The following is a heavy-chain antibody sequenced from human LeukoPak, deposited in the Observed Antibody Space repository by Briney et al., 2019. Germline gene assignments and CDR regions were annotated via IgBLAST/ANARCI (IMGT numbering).Heavy chain of an antibody. Sequence: PGGSLRLSCAASGFTFSNYYLSWIRQAPGKGLEWLSYISSATNIQYADSVRGRFTISRDNAKNSLYLQMNRLRDEDTAVYYCARVDFYYDSSGYVGEYFQHWGQGTVVTVSS. V-gene: IGHV3-11*01. CDR3: ARVDFYYDSSGYVGEYFQH. D-gene: IGHD3-22*01. CDR2: ISSATNI. J-gene: IGHJ1*01. CDR1: GFTFSNYY.